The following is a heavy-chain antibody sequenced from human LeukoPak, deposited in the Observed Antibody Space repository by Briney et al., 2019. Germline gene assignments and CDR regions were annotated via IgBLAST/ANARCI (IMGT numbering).Heavy chain of an antibody. V-gene: IGHV4-59*01. CDR2: IYYSGST. CDR1: GGSISSYY. CDR3: ARENIGHFQH. J-gene: IGHJ1*01. Sequence: SETLSLTCTVSGGSISSYYWSWIRQPPGKGLEWIGYIYYSGSTNYNPSLKSRVTISVDTSKNQFSLKLSSVTAADTAVYYCARENIGHFQHWSQGTLVTVSS. D-gene: IGHD2/OR15-2a*01.